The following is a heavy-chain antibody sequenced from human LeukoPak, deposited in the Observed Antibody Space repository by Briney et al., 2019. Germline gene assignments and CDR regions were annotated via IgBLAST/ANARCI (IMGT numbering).Heavy chain of an antibody. CDR3: AITEAIVATTGPFDY. V-gene: IGHV1-46*01. J-gene: IGHJ4*02. CDR2: VNPSGGST. D-gene: IGHD5-12*01. Sequence: GASVKVSCKASGYTFTTYYMHWVRQAPGQGLEWMGIVNPSGGSTSYEQKFQGRVTITADESTSTAYMELSSLRSEDTAFYYCAITEAIVATTGPFDYWGQGTLVTVSS. CDR1: GYTFTTYY.